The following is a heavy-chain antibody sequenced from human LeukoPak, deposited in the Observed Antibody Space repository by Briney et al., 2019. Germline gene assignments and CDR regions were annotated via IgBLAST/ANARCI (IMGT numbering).Heavy chain of an antibody. Sequence: GRSPRLSCAASGFTFDDYAMHWGRQAPGEGLEWVSGIRWNRGSIGYADSVKGRFTISRDNAKNSLYLQMNSLRAEDTALYYCAKDREGYVRYVDCDFDYWGQGTLVTVSS. D-gene: IGHD3-9*01. CDR2: IRWNRGSI. V-gene: IGHV3-9*01. CDR3: AKDREGYVRYVDCDFDY. CDR1: GFTFDDYA. J-gene: IGHJ4*02.